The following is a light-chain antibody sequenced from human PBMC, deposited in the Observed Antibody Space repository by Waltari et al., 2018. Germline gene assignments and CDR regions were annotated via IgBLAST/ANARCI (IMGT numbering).Light chain of an antibody. V-gene: IGKV4-1*01. J-gene: IGKJ2*01. Sequence: DFVMTQSPASLSVSLGGRATINCKSSQSVLYSDSKNYLGWYQQKPGHPPRLLIYWASSREDGVPDRFSGSGSGTDFTLTISNLQAEDVAVYFCQQYYTKPYTFGQGTKLEIK. CDR2: WAS. CDR1: QSVLYSDSKNY. CDR3: QQYYTKPYT.